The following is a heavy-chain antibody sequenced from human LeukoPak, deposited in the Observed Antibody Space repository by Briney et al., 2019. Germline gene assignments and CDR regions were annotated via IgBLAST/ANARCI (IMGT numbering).Heavy chain of an antibody. Sequence: GGSLRLSCEASGFTFTKFWMSWVRQAPGKGLEWVAHIQEDGKKENYVDSVRGRFTISRDNAKNSIYLQMNSLRVEDTAVYYCAKDIVGGGDDYWGQGTLVTVSS. D-gene: IGHD2-21*02. V-gene: IGHV3-7*01. J-gene: IGHJ4*02. CDR3: AKDIVGGGDDY. CDR2: IQEDGKKE. CDR1: GFTFTKFW.